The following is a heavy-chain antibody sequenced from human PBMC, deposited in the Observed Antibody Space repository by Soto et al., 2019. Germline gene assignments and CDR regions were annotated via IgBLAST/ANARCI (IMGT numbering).Heavy chain of an antibody. Sequence: TSETLSLTCTVSGGSISSSSYYWGWIRQPPGKGLEWIGSIYYSGSTYYNPSLKSRVTISVDTSKNQFSLKLSSVTAADTAVYYCARHSTMVRGVIYYFDYWGQGTLVTVSS. CDR1: GGSISSSSYY. J-gene: IGHJ4*02. CDR2: IYYSGST. D-gene: IGHD3-10*01. V-gene: IGHV4-39*01. CDR3: ARHSTMVRGVIYYFDY.